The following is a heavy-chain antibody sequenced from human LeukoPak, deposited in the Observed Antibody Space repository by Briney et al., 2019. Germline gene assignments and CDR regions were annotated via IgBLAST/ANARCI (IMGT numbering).Heavy chain of an antibody. CDR3: ARHGTGGYSYGVVFYYMDV. D-gene: IGHD5-18*01. CDR1: GGSISSYY. CDR2: IYYSGST. Sequence: SETLSLTCTVAGGSISSYYWSWIRQPPGKGLEWIGYIYYSGSTNYNPSLKSRVTISVDTSKNQFSLKLSSVTAADTAVYYCARHGTGGYSYGVVFYYMDVWGKGTTVTVSS. J-gene: IGHJ6*03. V-gene: IGHV4-59*08.